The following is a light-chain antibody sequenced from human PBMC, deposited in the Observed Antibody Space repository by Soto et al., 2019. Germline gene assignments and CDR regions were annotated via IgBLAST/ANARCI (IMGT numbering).Light chain of an antibody. CDR1: QSISSW. CDR2: KAS. V-gene: IGKV1-5*03. CDR3: QQYESYPMT. Sequence: DSQMTQYPSTLSASIGDRVTITCRAGQSISSWLAWYQQKPGKAPKLLISKASTLQSGVPPRFSGSGSGTEFALTISSLQTDDFATYYCQQYESYPMTFGGGTKVDI. J-gene: IGKJ4*01.